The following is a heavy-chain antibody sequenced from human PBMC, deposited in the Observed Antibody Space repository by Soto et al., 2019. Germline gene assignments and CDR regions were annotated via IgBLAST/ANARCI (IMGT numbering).Heavy chain of an antibody. CDR2: ISSSGDTI. CDR1: EFPFSDYY. CDR3: AGTPQDPYYYYYGMDV. J-gene: IGHJ6*02. Sequence: QVQLVESGGGLVKPGGSLRLSCAASEFPFSDYYMNWVRQAPGKGLEWVSYISSSGDTIYYADSVKGRFTISRDNAKSSLHQQNNSLRAEEAAVYYCAGTPQDPYYYYYGMDVWGQGTTVTVSS. V-gene: IGHV3-11*01.